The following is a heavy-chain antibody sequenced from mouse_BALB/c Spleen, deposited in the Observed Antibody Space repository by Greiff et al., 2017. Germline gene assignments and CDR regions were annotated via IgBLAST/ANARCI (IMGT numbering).Heavy chain of an antibody. J-gene: IGHJ4*01. CDR3: TRWFKGDPYAMDY. CDR1: GYTFTSYW. D-gene: IGHD2-2*01. CDR2: IYPGNSDT. Sequence: VQLQQSGTVLARPGASVKMSCKASGYTFTSYWMHWVKQRPGQGLEWIGAIYPGNSDTSYNQKFKGKAKLTAVTSTSTAYMELSSLTNEDSAVYYCTRWFKGDPYAMDYWGQGTSVTVSS. V-gene: IGHV1-5*01.